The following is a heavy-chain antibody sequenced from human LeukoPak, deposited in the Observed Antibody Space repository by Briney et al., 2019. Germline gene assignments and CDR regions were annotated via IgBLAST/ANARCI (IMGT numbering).Heavy chain of an antibody. J-gene: IGHJ3*02. V-gene: IGHV4-39*07. Sequence: PSETLSLTCTVSGGSISSSSYYWGWIRQPPGKGLEWIGSIYYSGSTYYNPSLKSRVTISVDTSKNQFSLKLSSVTAADTAVYYCARSTYDSSGSDAFDIWGQGTMVTVSS. CDR1: GGSISSSSYY. D-gene: IGHD3-22*01. CDR3: ARSTYDSSGSDAFDI. CDR2: IYYSGST.